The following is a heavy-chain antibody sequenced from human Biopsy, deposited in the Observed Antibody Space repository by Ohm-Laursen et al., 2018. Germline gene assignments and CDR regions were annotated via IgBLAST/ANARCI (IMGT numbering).Heavy chain of an antibody. CDR1: GFIFSTYS. CDR2: ITSRSGYK. CDR3: ASLGLVWFGELLSVPFGMDV. J-gene: IGHJ6*02. V-gene: IGHV3-21*05. Sequence: SLRLSCAASGFIFSTYSMNWVRQAPGKGLEWVSYITSRSGYKYYADSVKGRFTISRDNAKNSLYLQMNSLRAEDTAVYFCASLGLVWFGELLSVPFGMDVWGQGTTVTVSS. D-gene: IGHD3-10*01.